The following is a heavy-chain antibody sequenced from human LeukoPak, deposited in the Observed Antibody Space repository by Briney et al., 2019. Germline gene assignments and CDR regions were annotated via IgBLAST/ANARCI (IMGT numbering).Heavy chain of an antibody. CDR2: INSRGSTI. D-gene: IGHD3-10*01. J-gene: IGHJ4*02. V-gene: IGHV3-48*04. Sequence: GGSLRLSCAASGFTFSRYSMNWVRQAPGKGLEWVSYINSRGSTIYYADSVKGRFTISRDNAKNSLYLQMNSLRAEDTAVYYCARDGRFGGLLVDYWGQGTLVTVSS. CDR3: ARDGRFGGLLVDY. CDR1: GFTFSRYS.